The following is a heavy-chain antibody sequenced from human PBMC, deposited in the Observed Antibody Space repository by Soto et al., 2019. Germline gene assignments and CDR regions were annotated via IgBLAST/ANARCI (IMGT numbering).Heavy chain of an antibody. CDR3: ARAEAVAGQYDFDY. D-gene: IGHD6-19*01. Sequence: QVQLVESGGGVVHPGRSLRLSCAASGVSFSISAMHWVRQAPGKGLEWVAVISYDGSIKYYADSVKGLFTISRDNSKNTRYLQMNSLRADDTAGYYCARAEAVAGQYDFDYWGQGTLVTVSS. CDR1: GVSFSISA. V-gene: IGHV3-30-3*01. CDR2: ISYDGSIK. J-gene: IGHJ4*02.